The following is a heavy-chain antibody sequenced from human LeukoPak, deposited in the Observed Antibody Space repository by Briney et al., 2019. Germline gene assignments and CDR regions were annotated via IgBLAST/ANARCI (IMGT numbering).Heavy chain of an antibody. Sequence: PSETLSLTCAVYGGSFSGYYWSWIRQPPGKGLEWIGEINHSGSTNYNPSLKSRVTISVDTSKNQFSLKLSSVTAADTAVYYCAREGHRDGYDNYLYYWGQGTLVTVSS. D-gene: IGHD5-24*01. J-gene: IGHJ4*02. V-gene: IGHV4-34*01. CDR3: AREGHRDGYDNYLYY. CDR1: GGSFSGYY. CDR2: INHSGST.